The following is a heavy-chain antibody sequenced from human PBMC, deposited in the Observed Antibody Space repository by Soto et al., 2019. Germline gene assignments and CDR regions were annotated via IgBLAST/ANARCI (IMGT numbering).Heavy chain of an antibody. CDR2: MNPYSGNT. CDR3: ARRKERSGPHYFDF. Sequence: ASVKVSCKASGYTFTTYDISWVRQATGQGLEWMGWMNPYSGNTGYAQKFQGRVTVTRNTSISTVYMELSGLRPDDTAVYYCARRKERSGPHYFDFWGQGTQVTVSS. D-gene: IGHD6-25*01. V-gene: IGHV1-8*01. CDR1: GYTFTTYD. J-gene: IGHJ4*02.